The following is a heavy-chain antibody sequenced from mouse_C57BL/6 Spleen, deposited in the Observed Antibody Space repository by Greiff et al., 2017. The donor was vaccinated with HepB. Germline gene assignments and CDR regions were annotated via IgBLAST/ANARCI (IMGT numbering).Heavy chain of an antibody. J-gene: IGHJ4*01. CDR1: GYTFTNYW. CDR2: IYPGGGYT. CDR3: ARRSSGYDYAMDY. Sequence: VQLQQSGAELVRPGTSVKMSCKASGYTFTNYWIGWAKQRPGHGLEWIGDIYPGGGYTNYNEKFKGKATLTADKSSSTAYMQISSLTSEDSAIYHCARRSSGYDYAMDYWGQGTSVTVSS. D-gene: IGHD3-2*02. V-gene: IGHV1-63*01.